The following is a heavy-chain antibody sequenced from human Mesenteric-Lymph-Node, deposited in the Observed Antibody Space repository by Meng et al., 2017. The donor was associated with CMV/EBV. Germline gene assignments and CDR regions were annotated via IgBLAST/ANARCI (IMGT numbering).Heavy chain of an antibody. CDR2: ISSSYI. CDR3: ASPVRYCSGGSCPLGMDV. V-gene: IGHV3-21*05. CDR1: GFTFSNYE. D-gene: IGHD2-15*01. Sequence: GESLRLSCAASGFTFSNYEMNWLRQAPGKGLEWVSYISSSYIYYADSVKGRFTISRDNAKNSLYLQMNSLRAEDTAVYYCASPVRYCSGGSCPLGMDVWGQGTTVTVSS. J-gene: IGHJ6*02.